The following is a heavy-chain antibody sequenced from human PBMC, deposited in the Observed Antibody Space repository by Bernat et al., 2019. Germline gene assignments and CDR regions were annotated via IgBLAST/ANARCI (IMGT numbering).Heavy chain of an antibody. CDR1: GFTFSSYS. CDR2: ISSSSSYI. V-gene: IGHV3-21*05. CDR3: AVDIVVVPAATPPDV. Sequence: EVQLVESGGGLVKPGGSLRLSCAASGFTFSSYSMNWVRQAPGKGLEWVSYISSSSSYIYYADSVKGRFTISRDNAKNSLYLQMNSLRAEDTAVYYCAVDIVVVPAATPPDVRGKGTTVTVSS. D-gene: IGHD2-2*03. J-gene: IGHJ6*04.